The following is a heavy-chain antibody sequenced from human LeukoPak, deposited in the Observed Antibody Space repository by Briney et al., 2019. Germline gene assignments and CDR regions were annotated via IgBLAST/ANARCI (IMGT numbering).Heavy chain of an antibody. CDR2: ISFDGTSK. CDR1: GFSFSDYT. V-gene: IGHV3-30*04. D-gene: IGHD3-10*01. Sequence: PGRSLRLSCAASGFSFSDYTMHWVRQAPGKGLEWVALISFDGTSKYYTDSVKGRFTSSRDNSKNTLYLQMNSLRTEDTAIYYCARDRLLRGLHTSFDYWGQGTLVTVSS. CDR3: ARDRLLRGLHTSFDY. J-gene: IGHJ4*02.